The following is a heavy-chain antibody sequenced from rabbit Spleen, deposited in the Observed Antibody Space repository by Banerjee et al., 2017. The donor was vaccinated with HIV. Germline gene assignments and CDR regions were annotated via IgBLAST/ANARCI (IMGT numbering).Heavy chain of an antibody. D-gene: IGHD1-1*01. J-gene: IGHJ4*01. V-gene: IGHV1S40*01. CDR1: GVSFSFSSY. CDR3: ARDLTGVIGWNFGW. Sequence: QSLEESGGDLVKPGASLTLTCTASGVSFSFSSYICWVRQAPGKGLEWIACIDTGSSGFTYFATWAKGRFTCSKTSSTTVTLQVTRLTAADTATYFCARDLTGVIGWNFGWWGPGTLVTVS. CDR2: IDTGSSGFT.